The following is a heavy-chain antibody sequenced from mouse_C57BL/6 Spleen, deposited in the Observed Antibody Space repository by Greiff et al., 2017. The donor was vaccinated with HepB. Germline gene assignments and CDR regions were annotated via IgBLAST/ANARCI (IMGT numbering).Heavy chain of an antibody. CDR3: ARLGYDYDGGAMDY. CDR2: IDPSDSYT. V-gene: IGHV1-50*01. J-gene: IGHJ4*01. D-gene: IGHD2-4*01. CDR1: GYTFTSYW. Sequence: QVQLQQPGAELVKPGASVKLSCKASGYTFTSYWMQWVKQRPGQGLEWIGEIDPSDSYTNYNQKFKGKATLTVDTSSSTAYMQLSSLTSEDSAVYYCARLGYDYDGGAMDYWGQGTSVTVSS.